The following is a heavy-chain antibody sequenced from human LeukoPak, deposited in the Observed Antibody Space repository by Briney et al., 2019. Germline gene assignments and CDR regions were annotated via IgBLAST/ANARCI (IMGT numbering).Heavy chain of an antibody. V-gene: IGHV4-4*07. CDR3: ARGRPDYDAFDI. D-gene: IGHD6-6*01. CDR2: IYTSGST. J-gene: IGHJ3*02. Sequence: SETLSLTCTVSGSSISSYYWSWIRQPAGKGLEWIGRIYTSGSTNYNPSLKSRVTMSVDTSKNQFSLKLSSVTAADTTVYYCARGRPDYDAFDIWGQGTMVTVSS. CDR1: GSSISSYY.